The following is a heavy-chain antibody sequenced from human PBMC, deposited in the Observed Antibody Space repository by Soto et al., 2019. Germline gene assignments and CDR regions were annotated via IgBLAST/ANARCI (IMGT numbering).Heavy chain of an antibody. CDR2: IYYSGNT. V-gene: IGHV4-39*01. CDR1: GGSISSSSYY. D-gene: IGHD3-16*01. CDR3: ARLSDLWESFDY. Sequence: PSETLSLTCTVSGGSISSSSYYWGWIRQPPGKGLEWIGSIYYSGNTYYNPSLKSRVTISVDTAKNQFSLKLSSVTAADTAVYXCARLSDLWESFDYWGQGTLVTVSS. J-gene: IGHJ4*02.